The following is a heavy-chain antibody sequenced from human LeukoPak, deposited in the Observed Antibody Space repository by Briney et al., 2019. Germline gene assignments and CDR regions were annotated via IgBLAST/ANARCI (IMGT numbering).Heavy chain of an antibody. Sequence: SETLSLTCTVSGGSISSYYWSWIRQPPGKGLEWIGYIYYSGSTNYNPSLKSRVTISVDKSKNQFSLKLSSVTAADTAVYYCARVRSRSGSSYYYYYYMDVWGKGTTVTVSS. V-gene: IGHV4-59*12. CDR2: IYYSGST. J-gene: IGHJ6*03. CDR3: ARVRSRSGSSYYYYYYMDV. CDR1: GGSISSYY. D-gene: IGHD2-15*01.